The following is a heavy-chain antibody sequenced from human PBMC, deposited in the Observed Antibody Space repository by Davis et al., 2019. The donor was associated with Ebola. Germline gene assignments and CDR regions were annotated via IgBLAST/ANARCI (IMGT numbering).Heavy chain of an antibody. CDR3: ARNTQVLLWFGESYKSTPFDY. Sequence: MPSETLSLTCSVSGGSISSSSYYWGWIRQPPGKGLEWIGRIYYSGSTYYNPSLKSRVTISVDTSKNQFSLKLSSVTAADTAVYYCARNTQVLLWFGESYKSTPFDYWGQGTLVTVSS. CDR2: IYYSGST. D-gene: IGHD3-10*01. J-gene: IGHJ4*02. V-gene: IGHV4-39*01. CDR1: GGSISSSSYY.